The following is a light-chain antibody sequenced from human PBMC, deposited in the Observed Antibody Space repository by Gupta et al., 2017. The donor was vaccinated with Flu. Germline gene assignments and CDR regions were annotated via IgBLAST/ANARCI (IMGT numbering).Light chain of an antibody. CDR3: QQSYSTPWT. J-gene: IGKJ1*01. CDR2: AAS. CDR1: QYILIY. Sequence: IQMTQSPYSLSGSVGDRVTITCRASQYILIYVNWYQQKPGKAPKLLMYAASSLQSGVPSRFSGSGSGTDFTLTITSLQAEDFATYYCQQSYSTPWTFGQGTKVEIK. V-gene: IGKV1-39*01.